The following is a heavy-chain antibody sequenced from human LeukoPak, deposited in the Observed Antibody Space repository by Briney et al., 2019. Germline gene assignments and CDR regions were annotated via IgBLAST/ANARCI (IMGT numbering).Heavy chain of an antibody. CDR2: INHSGST. V-gene: IGHV4-34*01. J-gene: IGHJ4*02. Sequence: SETLFLTCAVYGGSFSGYYWSWIRQPPGKGLEWIGEINHSGSTNYNPSLKSRVTISVDTSKNQFSLKLSSVTAADTAVYYCARGRGYDYVWGSYRSRYFDYWGQGTLVTVSS. CDR3: ARGRGYDYVWGSYRSRYFDY. CDR1: GGSFSGYY. D-gene: IGHD3-16*02.